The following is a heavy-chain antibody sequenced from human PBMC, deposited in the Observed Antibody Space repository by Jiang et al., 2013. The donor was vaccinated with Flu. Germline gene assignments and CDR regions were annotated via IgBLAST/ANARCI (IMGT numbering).Heavy chain of an antibody. CDR2: ISSSSSTI. J-gene: IGHJ4*02. CDR3: ATATTYCGGDCYSDY. D-gene: IGHD2-21*02. V-gene: IGHV3-48*01. Sequence: YISSSSSTIYYADSVKGRFTISRDNAKNSLYLQMNSLRAEDTAVYYCATATTYCGGDCYSDYWGQGTLVTVSS.